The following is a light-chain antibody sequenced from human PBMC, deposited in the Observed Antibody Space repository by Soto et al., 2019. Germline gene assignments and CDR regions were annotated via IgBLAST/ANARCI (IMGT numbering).Light chain of an antibody. Sequence: EIVLTQSPGTLSVSPGERATLSCRASQTVRSSSLAWYQQKPGQAPRLLIYGASGRATGIPDKFSGSGSGTDFTLTISRLEPEDFAVYYCQQYGSSPYTLGQGTKLEI. CDR1: QTVRSSS. V-gene: IGKV3-20*01. J-gene: IGKJ2*01. CDR3: QQYGSSPYT. CDR2: GAS.